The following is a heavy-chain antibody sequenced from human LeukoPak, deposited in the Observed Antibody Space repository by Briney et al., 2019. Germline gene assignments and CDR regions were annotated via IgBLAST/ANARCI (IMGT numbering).Heavy chain of an antibody. CDR2: IYYSGST. CDR1: GGSISGYH. D-gene: IGHD4-17*01. CDR3: ARRGGDYFAFDI. Sequence: SETLSLTCTVTGGSISGYHWSWIRQPPGKGLEWIGYIYYSGSTNYNPSLKSRVTISVDTSKNQFSLILSSVTTADTAVYYCARRGGDYFAFDIWGQGTMVTISS. J-gene: IGHJ3*02. V-gene: IGHV4-59*01.